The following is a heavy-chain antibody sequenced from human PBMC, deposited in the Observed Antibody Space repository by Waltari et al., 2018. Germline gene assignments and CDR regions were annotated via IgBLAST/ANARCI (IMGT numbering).Heavy chain of an antibody. V-gene: IGHV1-69*12. Sequence: QVQLVQSGAEVKKPGSSVKVSCKASGGTFSSYAISWVRQAPGQGLEWMGGSIPSFGTANYAQKFQGRVTITADESTSTAYMELSSRSSEDTAVYYCARALDYYGMDVWGQGTTVTVSS. J-gene: IGHJ6*02. CDR2: SIPSFGTA. CDR1: GGTFSSYA. CDR3: ARALDYYGMDV.